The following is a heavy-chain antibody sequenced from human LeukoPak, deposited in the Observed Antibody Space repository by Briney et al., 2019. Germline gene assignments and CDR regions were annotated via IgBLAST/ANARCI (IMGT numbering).Heavy chain of an antibody. V-gene: IGHV3-15*01. D-gene: IGHD2-2*01. Sequence: GGSLRLSCAASGFTFSNAWMSWVRQAPGKGLEWVGRIKSKTDGGTTDYAAPVKGRFSISGDGSKNTLYLQMNSLKTEDTAVYYCTTGTHCTSSSCYELFDYWGQGTLVTVSS. CDR2: IKSKTDGGTT. J-gene: IGHJ4*02. CDR3: TTGTHCTSSSCYELFDY. CDR1: GFTFSNAW.